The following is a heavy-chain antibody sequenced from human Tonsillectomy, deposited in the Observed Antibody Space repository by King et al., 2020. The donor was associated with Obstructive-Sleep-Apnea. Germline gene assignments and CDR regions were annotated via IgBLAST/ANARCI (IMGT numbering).Heavy chain of an antibody. J-gene: IGHJ2*01. CDR2: ISSSGTTI. V-gene: IGHV3-11*01. CDR3: ARFRIAAAPWDWYFDL. CDR1: GFTFSDYY. Sequence: QLVQSGGDLVKPGGSLRLSCAASGFTFSDYYMSWIRQAPGKGLEWVSYISSSGTTIYYADSVKGRFTIPRDNAKNSLYLQMISLRAEDTAVYSCARFRIAAAPWDWYFDLWGRGTLVTVSS. D-gene: IGHD6-13*01.